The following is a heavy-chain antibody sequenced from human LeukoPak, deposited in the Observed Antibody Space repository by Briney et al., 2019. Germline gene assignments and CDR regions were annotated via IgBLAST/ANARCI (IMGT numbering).Heavy chain of an antibody. J-gene: IGHJ4*02. Sequence: SETLSLTCAVYGASFSGYYWSWIRQPPGKGLEWIGEINHSGSTNYNPSLKSRVTIPVDTSKNQFSLKLSSVTAADTAVYYCARLVLAGYFDYWGQGTLVTVSS. CDR3: ARLVLAGYFDY. V-gene: IGHV4-34*01. CDR2: INHSGST. D-gene: IGHD2-15*01. CDR1: GASFSGYY.